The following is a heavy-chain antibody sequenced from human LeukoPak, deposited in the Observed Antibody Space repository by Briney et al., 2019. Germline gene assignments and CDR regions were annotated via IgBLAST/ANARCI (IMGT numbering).Heavy chain of an antibody. Sequence: GEPLKISRKGSGYRFTTYWIGWVRQLPGKGLEWMGIFFPGDSDSSYSPSFQGQVTISADKSFNPAYLQWSSLKASDTAMYYCATSESQTRFDYWGQGSLVTVSS. CDR1: GYRFTTYW. CDR2: FFPGDSDS. J-gene: IGHJ4*02. V-gene: IGHV5-51*01. CDR3: ATSESQTRFDY. D-gene: IGHD1/OR15-1a*01.